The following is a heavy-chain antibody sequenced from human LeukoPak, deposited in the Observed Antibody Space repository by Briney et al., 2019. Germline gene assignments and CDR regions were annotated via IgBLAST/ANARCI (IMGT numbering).Heavy chain of an antibody. J-gene: IGHJ4*02. CDR3: VLGFGAKGGYSSGWYGPY. V-gene: IGHV1-18*01. D-gene: IGHD6-19*01. CDR2: ISAYNGNT. Sequence: GASVKVSCKASGYTFTSYGMSWVRQAPGQGLEWMGWISAYNGNTNYAQKLQGRVTMTTDTSTSTAYMELRSLRSDDTAVYYCVLGFGAKGGYSSGWYGPYWGQGTLVTVSS. CDR1: GYTFTSYG.